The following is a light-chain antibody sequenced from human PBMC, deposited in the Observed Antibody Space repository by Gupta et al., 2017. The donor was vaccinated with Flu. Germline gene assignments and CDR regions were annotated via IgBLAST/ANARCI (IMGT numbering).Light chain of an antibody. CDR1: QAIRNF. CDR2: YTS. J-gene: IGKJ4*01. Sequence: VLTQSPASLSLSLGERATLSCRASQAIRNFLAWYQQKPGKAPRLLIYYTSNRATGIPARFSGSGSGTDFILPKSSLEAADFAVYYCQLSSAFGGGTKVEIK. V-gene: IGKV3-11*01. CDR3: QLSSA.